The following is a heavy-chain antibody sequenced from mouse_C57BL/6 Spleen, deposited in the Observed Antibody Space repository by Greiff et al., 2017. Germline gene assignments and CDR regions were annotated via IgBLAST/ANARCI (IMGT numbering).Heavy chain of an antibody. CDR3: ATRDFDY. CDR1: GFTFSDSG. CDR2: ISSGSSTI. Sequence: DVKLVESGGGLVKPGGSLKLSCAASGFTFSDSGMHWVRQAPEKGLEWVAYISSGSSTIYYADTVKGRFTISRDNAKNTLFLQMTSLRSEDTAMYYCATRDFDYWGKGTTLTVSS. V-gene: IGHV5-17*01. J-gene: IGHJ2*01.